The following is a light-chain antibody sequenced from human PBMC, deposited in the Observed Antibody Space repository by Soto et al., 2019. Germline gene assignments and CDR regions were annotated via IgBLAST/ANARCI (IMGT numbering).Light chain of an antibody. CDR2: EVS. Sequence: QSALTQPHSASGSPGQSVTISCTGTSSDVGGYNYVSWYQQHPGKAPKLIIYEVSERPSGVPDRFSGSKSANTASLTVSGLQAEYEADYYCSSYAGSNNLIFGGGTKLTVL. CDR1: SSDVGGYNY. CDR3: SSYAGSNNLI. V-gene: IGLV2-8*01. J-gene: IGLJ2*01.